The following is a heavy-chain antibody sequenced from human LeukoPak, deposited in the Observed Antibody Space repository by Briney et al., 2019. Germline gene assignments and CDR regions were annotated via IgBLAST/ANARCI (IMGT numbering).Heavy chain of an antibody. CDR3: ARRNCSGGSCYWPPSSFYGMDV. D-gene: IGHD2-15*01. CDR2: IIPILGIA. Sequence: ASVKVSCKASGGTFSSYAISWVRQAPGQGLEWMGRIIPILGIANYAQKFQGRVTITADKSTSTAYMELSSLRSEDRAVYYCARRNCSGGSCYWPPSSFYGMDVWGQGTTVTVSS. J-gene: IGHJ6*02. CDR1: GGTFSSYA. V-gene: IGHV1-69*04.